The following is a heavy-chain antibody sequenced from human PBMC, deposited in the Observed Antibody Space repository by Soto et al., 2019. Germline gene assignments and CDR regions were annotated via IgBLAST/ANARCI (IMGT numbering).Heavy chain of an antibody. CDR3: ARVNRPYYYYYGMDV. V-gene: IGHV1-8*01. CDR2: MNPNSGNT. J-gene: IGHJ6*02. Sequence: QVQLVQSGAEVKKPGASVKVSCKASGYTFTSYDINWVRQATGQGLEWMGWMNPNSGNTGYAQKVQCRVTMTRKTSISTAYMELSSLRSEDTAVYYCARVNRPYYYYYGMDVWGQGTTDTVSS. CDR1: GYTFTSYD.